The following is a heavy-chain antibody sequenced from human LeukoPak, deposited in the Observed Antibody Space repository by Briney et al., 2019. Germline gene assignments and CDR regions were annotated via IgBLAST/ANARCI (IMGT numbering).Heavy chain of an antibody. V-gene: IGHV3-30*04. D-gene: IGHD5-12*01. CDR2: ISYDGSNK. CDR3: ARDEGLNSGYDY. CDR1: GFTFSSYA. J-gene: IGHJ4*02. Sequence: GGSLRLSCAASGFTFSSYAMHWVRQAPGKGLKWVAVISYDGSNKYYADSVKGRFTISRANSKNTLYLQMNSLRAEDTAVYYCARDEGLNSGYDYWGQGTLVTVSS.